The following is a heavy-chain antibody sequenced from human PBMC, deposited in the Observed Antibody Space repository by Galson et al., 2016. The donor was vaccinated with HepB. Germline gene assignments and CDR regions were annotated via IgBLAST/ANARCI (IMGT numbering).Heavy chain of an antibody. V-gene: IGHV3-7*03. CDR2: MNEDGSQK. J-gene: IGHJ4*02. Sequence: SLRLSCAASGFSIRSYWMTWVRQAPGKGLEWVANMNEDGSQKNYVGPVKGRFTIYRDDAKNSLYLQMNNLRVEDTARYYCEAYRGRGPCHGVEYWGQGTLVTVSS. CDR1: GFSIRSYW. D-gene: IGHD2-21*01. CDR3: EAYRGRGPCHGVEY.